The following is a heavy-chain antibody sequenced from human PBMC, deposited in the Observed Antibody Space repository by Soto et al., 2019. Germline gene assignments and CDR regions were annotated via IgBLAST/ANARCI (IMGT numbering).Heavy chain of an antibody. CDR2: FYYTGIT. Sequence: SGTPSLPRPFPGCSLHNFYWGWVPPPPREGPGGVGYFYYTGITNYNPPLKSRISMSVDTSKNHFPLKLSSVTAADTAVYYCARHVVESLSFGERVHHFDYWGHGTLVTVSS. V-gene: IGHV4-59*08. D-gene: IGHD3-10*01. CDR1: GCSLHNFY. J-gene: IGHJ4*01. CDR3: ARHVVESLSFGERVHHFDY.